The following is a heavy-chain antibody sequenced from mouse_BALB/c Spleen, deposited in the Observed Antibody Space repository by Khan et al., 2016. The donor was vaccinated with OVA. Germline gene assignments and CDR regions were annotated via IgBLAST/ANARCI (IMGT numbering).Heavy chain of an antibody. D-gene: IGHD2-2*01. J-gene: IGHJ3*01. CDR2: IHHSDSET. CDR3: ATYGNDDWFTY. V-gene: IGHV1-74*01. CDR1: GYSFTSYW. Sequence: QVQLQQPGAELVRPGASVKLSCKASGYSFTSYWMNWVKQRPGQGLEWIGMIHHSDSETRLNQKFKDKATLTVDKSSSTAYMQRSSPTSEDSAVYYCATYGNDDWFTYWGQGTLVTVSA.